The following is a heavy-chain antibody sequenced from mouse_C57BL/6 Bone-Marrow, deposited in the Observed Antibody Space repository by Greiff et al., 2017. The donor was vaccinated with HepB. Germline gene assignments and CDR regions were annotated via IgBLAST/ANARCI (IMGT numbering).Heavy chain of an antibody. V-gene: IGHV1-18*01. J-gene: IGHJ3*01. D-gene: IGHD1-1*01. Sequence: EVQLQQSGPELVKPGASVKIPCKASGYTFTDYNMDWVKQSHGKSLEWIGDINPNNGGTIYNQKFKGKATLTVDKSSSTAYMELRSLTSEDSAVYYCARSFYYYGSSWFAYWGQGTLVTVSA. CDR2: INPNNGGT. CDR1: GYTFTDYN. CDR3: ARSFYYYGSSWFAY.